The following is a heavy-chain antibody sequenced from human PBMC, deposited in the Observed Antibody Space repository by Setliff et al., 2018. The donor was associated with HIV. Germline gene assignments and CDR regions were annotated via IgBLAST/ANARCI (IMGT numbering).Heavy chain of an antibody. CDR3: AKGTSRTSWYDFDY. CDR1: GFTFSNYG. V-gene: IGHV3-48*04. Sequence: PGGSLRLSCAASGFTFSNYGMNWVRQASRKGLEWVSYISDSSSTIYYAGSVRGRFTISRDNAKNFVYLQVNSLRAEDKALYYCAKGTSRTSWYDFDYWGQGTLVTVSS. CDR2: ISDSSSTI. D-gene: IGHD6-13*01. J-gene: IGHJ4*02.